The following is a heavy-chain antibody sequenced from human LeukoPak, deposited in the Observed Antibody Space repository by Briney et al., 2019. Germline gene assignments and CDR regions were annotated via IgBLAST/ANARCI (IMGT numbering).Heavy chain of an antibody. D-gene: IGHD3-16*02. V-gene: IGHV3-23*01. J-gene: IGHJ5*02. CDR1: GFTFSHYA. CDR2: ISGSGDYT. Sequence: PGGSLRLSCAASGFTFSHYAMSWVRQAPGKGLEWVSSISGSGDYTYYADSVKGRFTISRDNSKNTLYLQMNRLRAVDTAVYYCAKTMAYDYVWGSYRPWGQGTLVTVSS. CDR3: AKTMAYDYVWGSYRP.